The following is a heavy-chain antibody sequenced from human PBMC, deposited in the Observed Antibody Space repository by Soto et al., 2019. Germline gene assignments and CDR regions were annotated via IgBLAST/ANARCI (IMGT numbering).Heavy chain of an antibody. CDR3: ATSRISIAVSGETEYYFDY. V-gene: IGHV1-2*04. CDR1: GYIFTGYY. Sequence: ASVKVSCKASGYIFTGYYIHWLRQAPGQGLEWMGWINPNTGDTNYTQNFQGWVTLTRDTSISTAYMELSRLRSDGTAVYYCATSRISIAVSGETEYYFDYWGQGTLVTVSS. CDR2: INPNTGDT. J-gene: IGHJ4*02. D-gene: IGHD6-19*01.